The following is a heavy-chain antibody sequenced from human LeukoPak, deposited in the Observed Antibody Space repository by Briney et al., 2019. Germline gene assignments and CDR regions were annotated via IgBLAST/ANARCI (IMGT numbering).Heavy chain of an antibody. D-gene: IGHD6-13*01. CDR1: GGSISTYY. CDR3: ARTGSWYYYFDY. J-gene: IGHJ4*02. V-gene: IGHV4-59*01. Sequence: SETLSLTCTVSGGSISTYYWTWIRQPPGKGLEWIGYIYHSGNTNYNPSLKSRVTISVDTSKNQFSLKLNSVTAADTAVYYCARTGSWYYYFDYWGQGTLVAVSS. CDR2: IYHSGNT.